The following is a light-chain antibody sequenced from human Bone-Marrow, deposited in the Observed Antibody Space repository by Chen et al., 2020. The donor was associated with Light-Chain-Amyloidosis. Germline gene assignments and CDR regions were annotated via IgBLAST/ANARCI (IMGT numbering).Light chain of an antibody. CDR1: SIGSKN. J-gene: IGLJ2*01. Sequence: SYVLTQPPSVSVAPGQTARITCRANSIGSKNVHWYKHLPGQAPVLVIYDDSDRPSGIPDRFSGYNSGNTATLTINWVEAGDEADYYCQVWDSGRGVVFGGGTKLIVL. CDR2: DDS. CDR3: QVWDSGRGVV. V-gene: IGLV3-21*02.